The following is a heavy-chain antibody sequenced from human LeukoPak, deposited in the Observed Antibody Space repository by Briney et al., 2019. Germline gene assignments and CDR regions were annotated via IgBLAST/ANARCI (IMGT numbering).Heavy chain of an antibody. D-gene: IGHD5-24*01. V-gene: IGHV1-18*01. Sequence: GASVKVSCKASGYTFTSHGISWVRQAPGQGLEWMGWISTYNGNTNYAQKLQGRVTMTTDTSTSTAYMELRSLRSDDTAVYYCARDESRGWLQLQVFDYWGQGTLVTVSS. J-gene: IGHJ4*02. CDR2: ISTYNGNT. CDR1: GYTFTSHG. CDR3: ARDESRGWLQLQVFDY.